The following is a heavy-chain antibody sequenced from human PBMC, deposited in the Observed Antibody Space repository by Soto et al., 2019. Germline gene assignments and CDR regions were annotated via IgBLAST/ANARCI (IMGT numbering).Heavy chain of an antibody. V-gene: IGHV1-69*12. CDR1: GGTLSSYA. CDR3: ARARDPFLQWLPFDY. J-gene: IGHJ4*02. CDR2: IIPIFGTA. Sequence: QVQLVQSGAEVKKPGSSVKVSCKASGGTLSSYAVSWVRQAPGQGLEWMGGIIPIFGTASYAQKFQGRVTITADESTSTAYMELSSLRSEDTAVYYCARARDPFLQWLPFDYWGQGTLVTVSS. D-gene: IGHD3-3*02.